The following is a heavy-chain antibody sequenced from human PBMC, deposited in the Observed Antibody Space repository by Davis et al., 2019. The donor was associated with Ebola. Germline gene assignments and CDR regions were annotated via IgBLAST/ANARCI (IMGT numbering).Heavy chain of an antibody. J-gene: IGHJ5*02. CDR1: GGTFNIFS. D-gene: IGHD6-19*01. Sequence: ASVKVSCKASGGTFNIFSITWVRQAPGQGLEWMGIINPSGGSTSYAQKFQGRVTMTRDTSTSTVYMELSSLRSEDTAVYYCARDSEEQWVGHLGWFDPWGQGTLVTVSS. CDR3: ARDSEEQWVGHLGWFDP. CDR2: INPSGGST. V-gene: IGHV1-46*02.